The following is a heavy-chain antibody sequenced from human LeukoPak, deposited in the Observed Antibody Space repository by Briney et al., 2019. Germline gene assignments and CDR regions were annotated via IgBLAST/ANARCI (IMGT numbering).Heavy chain of an antibody. D-gene: IGHD5-18*01. Sequence: SETLSLTCSVSGGAISSSSYSWGWIRQTPGKGLEWIGSISYSGSTYYNPSLKSRVAISVDTSKNQFSLKLSSVTAADTAVYYCARELDTAMVNFDYWGQGTLVTVSS. CDR3: ARELDTAMVNFDY. CDR1: GGAISSSSYS. J-gene: IGHJ4*02. V-gene: IGHV4-39*07. CDR2: ISYSGST.